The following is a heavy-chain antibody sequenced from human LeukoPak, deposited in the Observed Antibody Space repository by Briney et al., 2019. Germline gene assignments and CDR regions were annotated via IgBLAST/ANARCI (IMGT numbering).Heavy chain of an antibody. Sequence: GGSLRLSCAASGFTFSNYIMSWVRQAPGKGLEWVSSFSSSGRYIYYVDSVKGRFTISRDNAKNSLYLQMNSLRAEDTAVYYCARGGPGRSLTIVPERTKYYMDVWGKGATVTVSS. V-gene: IGHV3-21*01. CDR2: FSSSGRYI. D-gene: IGHD1-26*01. J-gene: IGHJ6*03. CDR3: ARGGPGRSLTIVPERTKYYMDV. CDR1: GFTFSNYI.